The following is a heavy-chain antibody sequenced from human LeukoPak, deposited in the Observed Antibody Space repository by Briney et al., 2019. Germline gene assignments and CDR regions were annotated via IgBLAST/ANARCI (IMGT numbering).Heavy chain of an antibody. CDR2: IYAGGTT. J-gene: IGHJ5*02. V-gene: IGHV3-66*01. D-gene: IGHD3-3*01. CDR1: GLTVNNNY. CDR3: AKDGDRITIFGAAVPFDP. Sequence: PGGSLRLSCAASGLTVNNNYMTWVRQAPGRGLEWVSVIYAGGTTFYADSVKGRFTISLDTSKNTLYLQMNSLRAEGTAVYYCAKDGDRITIFGAAVPFDPWGQGTLVTVSS.